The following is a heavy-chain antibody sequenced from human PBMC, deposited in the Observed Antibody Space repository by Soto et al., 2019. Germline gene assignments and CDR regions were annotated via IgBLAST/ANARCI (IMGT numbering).Heavy chain of an antibody. V-gene: IGHV3-15*01. Sequence: GGSLRLSCAASGFTFSNAWMSWVRQAPGKGLEWVGRIKSKINGETRDYAAPVKGRFTMSRDDSKNTLYLQMNSLKTEDTAVYYRTTDDPINRNWGQGTLVTVSS. CDR2: IKSKINGETR. J-gene: IGHJ4*02. CDR3: TTDDPINRN. CDR1: GFTFSNAW.